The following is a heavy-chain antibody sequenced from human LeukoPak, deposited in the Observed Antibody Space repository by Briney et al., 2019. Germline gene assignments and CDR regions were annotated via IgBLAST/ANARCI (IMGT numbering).Heavy chain of an antibody. J-gene: IGHJ5*02. Sequence: GASVKVSCKASGYTFTSYGISWVRQAPGQGLEWMGWISAYNGNTNYAQKLQGRVTMTTDTSTSTAYMELRSLRSDDTAVYYCARAFSITIFGVASNWFDPWGQGTLVTVSS. CDR1: GYTFTSYG. CDR2: ISAYNGNT. D-gene: IGHD3-3*01. V-gene: IGHV1-18*01. CDR3: ARAFSITIFGVASNWFDP.